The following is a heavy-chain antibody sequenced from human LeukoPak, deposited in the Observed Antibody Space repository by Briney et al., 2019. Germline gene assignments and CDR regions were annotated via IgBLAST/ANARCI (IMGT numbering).Heavy chain of an antibody. CDR2: INAGNGNT. CDR1: GYTFINFA. CDR3: VKERGQHRYFDL. D-gene: IGHD2-2*01. V-gene: IGHV1-3*01. J-gene: IGHJ2*01. Sequence: VASVKVSCKASGYTFINFAINWGRQAPGQRPEWMGWINAGNGNTKYSQKFQGRVTITRDTSASTAYMELSSLTPEDTALYYCVKERGQHRYFDLWGRGTLVTVSS.